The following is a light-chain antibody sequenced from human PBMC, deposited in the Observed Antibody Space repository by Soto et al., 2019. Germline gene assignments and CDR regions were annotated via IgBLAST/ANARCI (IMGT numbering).Light chain of an antibody. V-gene: IGKV1-39*01. CDR1: QSIDRY. CDR3: QQGSRTIT. J-gene: IGKJ4*01. CDR2: GAS. Sequence: DIQMTQSPSSLSASVGDRVTITCRASQSIDRYLNWYQQKPGTAPKLLISGASSLRSGVPSRFSGSGSGTDFTLTINSLQPEDLATYYCQQGSRTITLGGGTKVDXK.